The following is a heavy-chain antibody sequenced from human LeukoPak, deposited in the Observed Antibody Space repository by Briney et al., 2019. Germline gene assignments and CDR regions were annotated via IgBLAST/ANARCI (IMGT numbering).Heavy chain of an antibody. J-gene: IGHJ4*02. CDR3: ARGPAGKVFDY. D-gene: IGHD6-13*01. CDR1: GYAFSDSA. CDR2: IVVGSGNT. V-gene: IGHV1-58*02. Sequence: GASVKVSCKDFGYAFSDSAMQWVRQARGQRLEWIGWIVVGSGNTNYAQTFQGRVTITRDMSTSTAYMELSRLRSDDTAVYYCARGPAGKVFDYWGQGTLVTVSS.